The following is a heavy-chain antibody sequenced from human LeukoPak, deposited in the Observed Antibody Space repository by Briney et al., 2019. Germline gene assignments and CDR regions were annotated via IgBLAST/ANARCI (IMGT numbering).Heavy chain of an antibody. CDR2: IYYSGST. D-gene: IGHD3-10*01. V-gene: IGHV4-59*01. Sequence: SETLSLTCTVSGGSISSYYWSWIRQPPGKGLEWIGYIYYSGSTNYNPSLKSRVTISVDTSKNQFSLKLSSVTAADTAVYYCARFTYYYGSGSNDAFDIWGQGTRVTVSS. CDR3: ARFTYYYGSGSNDAFDI. J-gene: IGHJ3*02. CDR1: GGSISSYY.